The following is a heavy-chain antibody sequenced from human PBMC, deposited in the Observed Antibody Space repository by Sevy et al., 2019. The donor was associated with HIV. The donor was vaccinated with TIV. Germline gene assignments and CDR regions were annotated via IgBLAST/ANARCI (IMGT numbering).Heavy chain of an antibody. D-gene: IGHD4-4*01. V-gene: IGHV3-9*01. CDR1: GFTFDDYA. CDR2: INWNSGTV. Sequence: GGSLRLSCAASGFTFDDYAMHWVRQGPGKGLEWVSTINWNSGTVDYADSVKGRFTVSRDNAKNSLYIQMNSLRGEDTALYYCVKDLTVTTSEGDFHYGMDVWGQGTTVTVSS. CDR3: VKDLTVTTSEGDFHYGMDV. J-gene: IGHJ6*02.